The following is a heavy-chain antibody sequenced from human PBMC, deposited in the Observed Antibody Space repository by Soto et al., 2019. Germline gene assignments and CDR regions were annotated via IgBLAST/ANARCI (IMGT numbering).Heavy chain of an antibody. V-gene: IGHV1-69*19. CDR1: GGTFSSYA. J-gene: IGHJ4*02. Sequence: QVQLVQSGAEVKKPGSSVKVSCKASGGTFSSYAISWVRQSPGQVLEGMGGIIPILCRANYAQKFQGRVTITADESTSTAYMELSRLRSEYTAVYYCAREGKWHYWGQGTLVNVSS. CDR3: AREGKWHY. CDR2: IIPILCRA. D-gene: IGHD5-12*01.